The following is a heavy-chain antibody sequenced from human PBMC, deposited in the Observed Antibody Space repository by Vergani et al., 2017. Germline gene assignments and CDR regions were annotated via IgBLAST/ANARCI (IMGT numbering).Heavy chain of an antibody. CDR1: GFTFSSYA. CDR2: IRGSDGST. Sequence: EVQLLESGGGLVQPGGSLRLSCAASGFTFSSYAMSWVRQAPGKGLEWVSAIRGSDGSTYYADSVKGRFTISRDNSKNTLYLQMNSLRAEDTAVYYCAKGCSTTTCYIDIYWGQGTLVTVSS. V-gene: IGHV3-23*01. J-gene: IGHJ4*02. CDR3: AKGCSTTTCYIDIY. D-gene: IGHD2-2*02.